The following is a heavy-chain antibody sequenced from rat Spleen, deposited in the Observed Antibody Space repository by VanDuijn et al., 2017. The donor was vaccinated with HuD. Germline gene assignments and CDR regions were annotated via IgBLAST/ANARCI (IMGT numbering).Heavy chain of an antibody. Sequence: EVQLAESGGGLVQPGRSLKLSCVASGFTFNNHWMYWIRQTPGKGLEWVSSINFDGGATYYPDSVKGRFIISRDNAENTVYLQMNSLRSEDTATYYCTTQWELYHWGQGVMVTVSS. D-gene: IGHD5-1*01. CDR1: GFTFNNHW. J-gene: IGHJ2*01. CDR3: TTQWELYH. V-gene: IGHV5-58*01. CDR2: INFDGGAT.